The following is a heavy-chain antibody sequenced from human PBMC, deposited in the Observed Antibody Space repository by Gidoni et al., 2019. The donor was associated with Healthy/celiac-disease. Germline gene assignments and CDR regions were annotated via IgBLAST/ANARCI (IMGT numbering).Heavy chain of an antibody. CDR3: ARDRSSSWYRGGAFDI. Sequence: VQLQESGPGLVKPSETLSLTCSVSGGSISSYYWSWIRQPPGKGLEWSGYIYDSGSTNYNPALKSRVTISVDTSKNQFSLKLSSVTAADTAVYYCARDRSSSWYRGGAFDIWGQGTMVTVSS. CDR2: IYDSGST. J-gene: IGHJ3*02. V-gene: IGHV4-59*01. CDR1: GGSISSYY. D-gene: IGHD6-13*01.